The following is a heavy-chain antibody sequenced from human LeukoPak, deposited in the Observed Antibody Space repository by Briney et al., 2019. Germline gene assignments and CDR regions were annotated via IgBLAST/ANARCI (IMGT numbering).Heavy chain of an antibody. CDR1: GGSISSSSYY. D-gene: IGHD3-3*01. V-gene: IGHV4-39*01. Sequence: PSETLSLTCTVSGGSISSSSYYWGWLRQPPGKGLEWIGSIYYSGSTYYNPSLKSRVTISVDTSKNQFSLKLSSVTAADTAVYYCARVTYYDFWSGYYKGVFDYWGQGTLVTVSS. CDR2: IYYSGST. CDR3: ARVTYYDFWSGYYKGVFDY. J-gene: IGHJ4*02.